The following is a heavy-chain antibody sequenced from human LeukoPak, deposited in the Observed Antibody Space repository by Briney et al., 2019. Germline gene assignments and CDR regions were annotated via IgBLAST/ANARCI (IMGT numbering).Heavy chain of an antibody. V-gene: IGHV3-30*13. Sequence: PGGSLRLSCIASRFPLHSYGMHSVRQAPGKGLEWVAVISHHGGIKSYADSVRGRFTISRDTSKNRVFLQMDSLRAEDTAVYYCAKVRSGYYYDYWGRGTVVTVSP. CDR1: RFPLHSYG. J-gene: IGHJ4*02. CDR3: AKVRSGYYYDY. CDR2: ISHHGGIK. D-gene: IGHD3-22*01.